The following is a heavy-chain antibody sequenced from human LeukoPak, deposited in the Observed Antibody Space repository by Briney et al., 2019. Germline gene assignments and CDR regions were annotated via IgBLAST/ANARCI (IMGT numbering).Heavy chain of an antibody. CDR2: ISGSGGST. V-gene: IGHV3-23*01. CDR1: RFTFSNDV. Sequence: GGSLRLSCAASRFTFSNDVMRWVRRAPGKGLEWVSAISGSGGSTFYADSVKGRFTNSRDNSKNTLYLQMNSLRADDTAVYYCAKVGGGFNPTLYFDFWGQGTLVTVSS. J-gene: IGHJ4*02. CDR3: AKVGGGFNPTLYFDF. D-gene: IGHD3-16*01.